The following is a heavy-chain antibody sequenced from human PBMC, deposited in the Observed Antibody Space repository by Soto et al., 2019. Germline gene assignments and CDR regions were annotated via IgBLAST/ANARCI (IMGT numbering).Heavy chain of an antibody. CDR3: THKIREVYTSVDYFDY. Sequence: QITLKESGPTLVKPTQTLTLTCTFSGFSLSTTGVGVGWIRQPPGKALEWLALIYWDDDRYYSSSLKNRLSITKDTSKNQVVLTMTNVDPADTATHFCTHKIREVYTSVDYFDYCGPGTLVTVSS. J-gene: IGHJ4*02. CDR1: GFSLSTTGVG. CDR2: IYWDDDR. V-gene: IGHV2-5*02.